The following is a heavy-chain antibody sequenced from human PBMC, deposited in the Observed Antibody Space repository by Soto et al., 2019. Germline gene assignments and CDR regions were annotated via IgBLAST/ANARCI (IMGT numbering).Heavy chain of an antibody. CDR1: GGTFSSHT. D-gene: IGHD3-9*01. Sequence: GASVKVSCKASGGTFSSHTISWVRQAPGQGLEWMGRIIPILGIANYAQKFQGRVTITADKSTSTAYMELSSLRSEDTAVYYCARDSRYDILTGYYKGYYYYYMDVWGKGTTVTVSS. V-gene: IGHV1-69*04. CDR3: ARDSRYDILTGYYKGYYYYYMDV. CDR2: IIPILGIA. J-gene: IGHJ6*03.